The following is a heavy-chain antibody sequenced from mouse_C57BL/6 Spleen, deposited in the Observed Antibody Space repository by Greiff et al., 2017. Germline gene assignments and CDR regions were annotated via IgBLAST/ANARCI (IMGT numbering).Heavy chain of an antibody. CDR3: ARLMITTVVDAMDY. CDR2: IYPGSGST. Sequence: VQLQQSGAELVKPGASVKMSCKASGYTFTSYWITWVKQRPGQGLEWIGDIYPGSGSTNYNEKFKSKATLTVDTSSSTAYMQLSSLTSEDSAVYYCARLMITTVVDAMDYWGQGTSVTVSS. D-gene: IGHD1-1*01. CDR1: GYTFTSYW. V-gene: IGHV1-55*01. J-gene: IGHJ4*01.